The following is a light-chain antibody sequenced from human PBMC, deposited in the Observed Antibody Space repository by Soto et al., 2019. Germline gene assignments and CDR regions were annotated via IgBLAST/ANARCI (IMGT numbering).Light chain of an antibody. CDR3: AAWDDSLNGYV. V-gene: IGLV1-44*01. CDR2: SNN. J-gene: IGLJ1*01. Sequence: QSVLTQPPSASGTPRQRVTISSSGSSXNIGSNTVTWYQQLPGSAHKLLIYSNNQRPSGVPDRFSGSKSGTSASLAISGLQSDDEADYYCAAWDDSLNGYVFGSGTKVTVL. CDR1: SXNIGSNT.